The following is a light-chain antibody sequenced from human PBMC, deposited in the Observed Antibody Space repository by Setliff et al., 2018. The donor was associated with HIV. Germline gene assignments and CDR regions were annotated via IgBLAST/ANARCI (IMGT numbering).Light chain of an antibody. Sequence: QSALTQPPSVSGAPGQRVTISCTGGSSNIGADYDVHWYQQLPGTAPKLLIYGNTNRPSGVPDRFSASKSGTSASLAISGLQAEDEADYYCQSFDNSLDGYGFGAGTKVTV. CDR2: GNT. CDR1: SSNIGADYD. J-gene: IGLJ1*01. V-gene: IGLV1-40*01. CDR3: QSFDNSLDGYG.